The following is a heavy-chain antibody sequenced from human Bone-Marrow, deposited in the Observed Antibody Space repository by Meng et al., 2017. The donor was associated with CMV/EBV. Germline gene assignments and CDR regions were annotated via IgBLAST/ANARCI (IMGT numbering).Heavy chain of an antibody. V-gene: IGHV3-48*03. CDR3: ARDQATVHSYGIDV. CDR1: GFIFSNYE. CDR2: ISNAGRTI. D-gene: IGHD4-11*01. J-gene: IGHJ6*02. Sequence: GESLKISCAASGFIFSNYEMNWVRQAPGKGLEWVSYISNAGRTIHFADSVKGRFTISRDNAKNSLYLQMNSLRAEDTAVYYCARDQATVHSYGIDVWGQGTSVTVSS.